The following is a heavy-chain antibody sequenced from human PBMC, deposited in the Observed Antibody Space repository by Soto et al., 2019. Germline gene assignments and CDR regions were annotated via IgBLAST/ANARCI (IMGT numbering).Heavy chain of an antibody. CDR2: VTNSASNT. J-gene: IGHJ3*02. D-gene: IGHD1-1*01. V-gene: IGHV3-23*01. Sequence: EVQLLESGGGLVQPGGSLRLSCAASGFTFSTYAMTWVRQAPGKGLEWVSSVTNSASNTYHADSVKGRFTISRDNSKNMLILQMNSLRAEDTALYYCAKDLAATATGDSFDIWGQGTMVTVSS. CDR3: AKDLAATATGDSFDI. CDR1: GFTFSTYA.